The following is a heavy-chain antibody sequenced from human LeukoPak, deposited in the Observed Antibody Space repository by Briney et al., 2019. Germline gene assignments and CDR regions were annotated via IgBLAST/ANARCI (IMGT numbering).Heavy chain of an antibody. V-gene: IGHV4-34*01. Sequence: PSETLSLTCAVYGGSFSGYYWSWIRQPPGKGLEWIGEINHSGSTNYNPSLKSRVTISVDTSKNQFSLKLSSVTAADTAVYYCARGPVAAAASNWFDPWGQGTLVTVSS. CDR3: ARGPVAAAASNWFDP. CDR2: INHSGST. D-gene: IGHD6-13*01. CDR1: GGSFSGYY. J-gene: IGHJ5*02.